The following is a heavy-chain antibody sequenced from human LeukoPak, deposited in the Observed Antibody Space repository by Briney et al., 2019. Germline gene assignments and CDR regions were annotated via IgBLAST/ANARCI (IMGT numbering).Heavy chain of an antibody. D-gene: IGHD1-26*01. CDR3: AKDLSYANWFDP. CDR2: ISGGGDVT. J-gene: IGHJ5*02. V-gene: IGHV3-23*01. Sequence: PGGSLRLSCPASGFTFSSYAMSWVRQAPGKGLEWVSTISGGGDVTYYADSVKGRFTISRDNSKNTLYLQMNSLRAEDTAVYYCAKDLSYANWFDPWGQGTLVTVSS. CDR1: GFTFSSYA.